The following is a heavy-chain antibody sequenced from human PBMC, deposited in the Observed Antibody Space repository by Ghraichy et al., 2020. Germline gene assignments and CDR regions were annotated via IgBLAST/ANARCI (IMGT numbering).Heavy chain of an antibody. J-gene: IGHJ6*02. CDR1: GFSLSTSGMC. V-gene: IGHV2-70*01. Sequence: SGPTLVKPTQTLTLTRTFSGFSLSTSGMCVSWIRQPPGKALEWLALIDWDDDKYYSTSLKTRLTISKDTSKNQVVLTMTNMDPVDTATYYCARCGGDYKYYYYGMDVWGQGTTVTVSS. CDR3: ARCGGDYKYYYYGMDV. CDR2: IDWDDDK. D-gene: IGHD2-21*02.